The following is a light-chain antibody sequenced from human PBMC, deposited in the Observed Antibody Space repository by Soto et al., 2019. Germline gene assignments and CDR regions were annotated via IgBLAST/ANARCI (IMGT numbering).Light chain of an antibody. CDR3: QHYNNSLPANT. Sequence: EIMRTQSPANLSVSPGERATLSCRASESVSSKLAWYEQKPGQATRLLIYAASTRATGIPARFSGSGSGTEFTLTISSLHSEDFAVNRCQHYNNSLPANTFGGVTSVDIK. V-gene: IGKV3-15*01. CDR1: ESVSSK. J-gene: IGKJ4*01. CDR2: AAS.